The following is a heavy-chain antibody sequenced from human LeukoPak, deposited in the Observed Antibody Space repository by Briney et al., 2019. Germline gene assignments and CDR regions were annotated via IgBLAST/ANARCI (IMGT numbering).Heavy chain of an antibody. CDR1: GCSISSYY. D-gene: IGHD3-9*01. V-gene: IGHV4-59*01. J-gene: IGHJ5*02. CDR2: IYYSGST. CDR3: ARMNDILTGYENWFDP. Sequence: SETLSLTCTVSGCSISSYYWSWIRQPPGKGLEWIGYIYYSGSTNYNPSLKSRVTISVDTSKNQFSLKLSSVTAADTAVYYCARMNDILTGYENWFDPWGQGTLVTVSS.